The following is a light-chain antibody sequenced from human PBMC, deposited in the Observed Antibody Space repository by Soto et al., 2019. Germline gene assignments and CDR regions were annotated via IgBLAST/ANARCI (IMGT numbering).Light chain of an antibody. CDR1: QSIDSC. CDR3: QQYKSFSLT. V-gene: IGKV1-5*03. Sequence: DIQMTQAPSTLSASVGDRVTITCRASQSIDSCLAWYQQKPGKAPKLLIYKTSNLESGVPSRFSGSGSGTEFSLTISSLQPDDFATYYCQQYKSFSLTFGGGTRVEVK. J-gene: IGKJ4*01. CDR2: KTS.